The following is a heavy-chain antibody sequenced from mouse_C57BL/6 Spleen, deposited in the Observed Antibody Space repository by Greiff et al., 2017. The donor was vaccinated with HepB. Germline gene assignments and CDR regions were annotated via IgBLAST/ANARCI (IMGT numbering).Heavy chain of an antibody. V-gene: IGHV1-7*01. D-gene: IGHD2-1*01. CDR2: INPSWGYT. CDR1: VYTFSSHW. J-gene: IGHJ2*01. Sequence: VQLQQSGAELAKPGASVKLSCKASVYTFSSHWMHWVKQRPGQVLEWIGYINPSWGYTKYNQKFKDKATLTVDKSSSPAYMLLCSLTYEDSAVYYCARGNYYGKDYWGQGTTLTVSS. CDR3: ARGNYYGKDY.